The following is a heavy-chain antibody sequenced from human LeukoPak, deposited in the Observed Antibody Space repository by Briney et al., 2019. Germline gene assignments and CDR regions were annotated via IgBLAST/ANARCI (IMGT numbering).Heavy chain of an antibody. V-gene: IGHV3-21*01. D-gene: IGHD6-25*01. CDR1: GFTFSSYW. CDR3: ARDLNRRLPFDY. J-gene: IGHJ4*02. CDR2: ISSSSSYI. Sequence: GGSLRLSCAASGFTFSSYWMHWVRQAPGKGLEWVSSISSSSSYIYYADSVKGRFTISRDNAKNSLYLQMNSLRAEDTAVYYCARDLNRRLPFDYWGQGTLVTVSS.